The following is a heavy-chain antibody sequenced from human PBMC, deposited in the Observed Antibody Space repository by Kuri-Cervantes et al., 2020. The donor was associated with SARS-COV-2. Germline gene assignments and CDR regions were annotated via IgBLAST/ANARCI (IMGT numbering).Heavy chain of an antibody. Sequence: GGSLRLSCAASRFTFSSYWMHWVRQAPGKGLVWVSRINSDGSSTSYADSVKGRFTISRDNSKNTLYLQMNSLRAEDTAVYYCAGGQENSGSFRSMGIGAFDIWGQGTMVTVSS. CDR3: AGGQENSGSFRSMGIGAFDI. J-gene: IGHJ3*02. CDR2: INSDGSST. D-gene: IGHD1-26*01. CDR1: RFTFSSYW. V-gene: IGHV3-74*01.